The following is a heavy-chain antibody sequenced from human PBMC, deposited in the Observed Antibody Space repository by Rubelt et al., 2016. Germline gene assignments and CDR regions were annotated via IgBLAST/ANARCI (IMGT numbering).Heavy chain of an antibody. J-gene: IGHJ6*02. CDR3: ARDKYYDILTGPIDYYYYGMDV. D-gene: IGHD3-9*01. V-gene: IGHV3-11*06. Sequence: GRFTISRDNAKNSLYLQMNSLRAEDTAVYYCARDKYYDILTGPIDYYYYGMDVWGQGTTVTVSS.